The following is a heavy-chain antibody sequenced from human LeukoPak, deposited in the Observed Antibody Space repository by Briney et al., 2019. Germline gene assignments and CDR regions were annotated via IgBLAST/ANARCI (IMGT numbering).Heavy chain of an antibody. CDR1: GFTFSSYW. CDR3: TRVGYCATTSCRTAFDI. D-gene: IGHD2-2*01. V-gene: IGHV3-74*01. J-gene: IGHJ3*02. CDR2: INTDGSGT. Sequence: GGSLRLSCAASGFTFSSYWMHWVRQAPGKGLVWVSRINTDGSGTSYADSVKGRFTISRDNAKNTLYLQMNSLRAEDTAVYFCTRVGYCATTSCRTAFDIWGQGTMVTVSS.